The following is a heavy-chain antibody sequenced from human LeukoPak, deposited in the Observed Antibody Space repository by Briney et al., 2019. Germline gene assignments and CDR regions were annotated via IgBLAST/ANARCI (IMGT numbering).Heavy chain of an antibody. V-gene: IGHV4-4*07. J-gene: IGHJ4*02. D-gene: IGHD1-26*01. Sequence: SETLSLTCTVSGDSISRYYWHWIRQPAGKGLEWIGRIHGSGTTNYNPSLKSRVYISVDKSKNQFSLRLTSVTAADTAVYYCARVDSGTYHSLEFWGQGTLVSVSS. CDR3: ARVDSGTYHSLEF. CDR2: IHGSGTT. CDR1: GDSISRYY.